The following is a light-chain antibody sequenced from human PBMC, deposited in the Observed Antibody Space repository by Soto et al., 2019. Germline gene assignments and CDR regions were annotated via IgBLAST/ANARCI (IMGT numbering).Light chain of an antibody. CDR2: EGS. V-gene: IGLV2-23*01. Sequence: QSVLTQPASVSGSPGQSITVSCTGTRSDIGSYNLVSWYQQHPGKAPKLMIYEGSKRPSGVSDRFSGSTSGNTASLTISGLQGEDEADYHCCSYAGSSTYVFGTGTKVTVL. CDR3: CSYAGSSTYV. CDR1: RSDIGSYNL. J-gene: IGLJ1*01.